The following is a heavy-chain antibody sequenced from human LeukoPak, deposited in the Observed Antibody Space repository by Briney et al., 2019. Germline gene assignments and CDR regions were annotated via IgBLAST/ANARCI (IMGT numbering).Heavy chain of an antibody. Sequence: GGSLRLSCEGSAFIFSGHWMNWVRQTPGKGLEWVASIKEDGSERQYVDSVKGRFSISRDNAKNSLYLQMNSLRAEDTALYYCAKDTSHDFWSGPTGMDVWGQGTTVTVSS. J-gene: IGHJ6*02. D-gene: IGHD3-3*01. CDR3: AKDTSHDFWSGPTGMDV. CDR2: IKEDGSER. V-gene: IGHV3-7*03. CDR1: AFIFSGHW.